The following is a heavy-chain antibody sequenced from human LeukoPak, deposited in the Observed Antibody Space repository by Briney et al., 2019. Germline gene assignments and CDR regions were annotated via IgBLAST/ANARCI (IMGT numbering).Heavy chain of an antibody. CDR1: GGSISTYY. CDR2: IYTTGIT. V-gene: IGHV4-4*07. CDR3: ARGKVVAGTPGQNSWDS. Sequence: PSETLSLTCTVSGGSISTYYWNWIRQPAGKGLEWIGRIYTTGITNYNPSPKSRVSVSVDTSKNQFSLKLSSVTAADTAVYYCARGKVVAGTPGQNSWDSWGQGTLVTVSS. D-gene: IGHD6-19*01. J-gene: IGHJ4*02.